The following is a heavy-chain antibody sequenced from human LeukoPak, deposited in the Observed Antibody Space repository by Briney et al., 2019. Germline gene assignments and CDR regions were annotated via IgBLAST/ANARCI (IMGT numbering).Heavy chain of an antibody. CDR1: GFTVSSNY. CDR3: ARDREAYCSSTSCYTGADY. CDR2: IYSGGST. Sequence: GGSLRLSCAASGFTVSSNYMSWVRQAQGKGLEWVSIIYSGGSTYYADSVKGRFTISRDNAKNSLYLQMYSLRAEDTAVYYCARDREAYCSSTSCYTGADYWGQGTLVTVSS. J-gene: IGHJ4*02. D-gene: IGHD2-2*02. V-gene: IGHV3-53*01.